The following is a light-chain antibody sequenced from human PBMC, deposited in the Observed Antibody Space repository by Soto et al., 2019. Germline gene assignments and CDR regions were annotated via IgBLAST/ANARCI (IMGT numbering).Light chain of an antibody. CDR3: QLFNSYPPFT. Sequence: AIQLTQSPSSLSASVGDRVTITCRASQGISSALAWYQQKPGKAPKLLIYDASSLESGVPSRFSGSGSGTDFSLTISSLQPEDFPTYYCQLFNSYPPFTFGPGTKVDIK. V-gene: IGKV1-13*02. CDR2: DAS. CDR1: QGISSA. J-gene: IGKJ3*01.